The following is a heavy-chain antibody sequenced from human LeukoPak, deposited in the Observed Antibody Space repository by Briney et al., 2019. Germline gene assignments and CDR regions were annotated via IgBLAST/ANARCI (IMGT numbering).Heavy chain of an antibody. D-gene: IGHD2-15*01. V-gene: IGHV3-30*18. CDR2: ISHDGSNK. J-gene: IGHJ4*02. CDR3: AKGLLSSCSGGSCQCDN. CDR1: RFTFSSYG. Sequence: GRSLRLSCAASRFTFSSYGMHWVRQAPGKGLEWAAFISHDGSNKYYADSVKGRSTISRDNSKNTVYLQMNSLRAEDTAVYYCAKGLLSSCSGGSCQCDNWGQGTMVTVSS.